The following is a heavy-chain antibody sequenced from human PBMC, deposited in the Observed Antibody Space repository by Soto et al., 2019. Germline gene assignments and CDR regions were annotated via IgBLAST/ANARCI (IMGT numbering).Heavy chain of an antibody. CDR1: GYTFTSYY. V-gene: IGHV1-46*01. Sequence: GASVKVSCKASGYTFTSYYMHWVRQAPGQGLEWMGIINPSGGSTNYAQKLQGRVAMTTDTSTSTAYMELRSLRSDDTAVYYCARGYVSPYDFWSGYYTTGWFDPWGQGTLVTVSS. J-gene: IGHJ5*02. CDR2: INPSGGST. CDR3: ARGYVSPYDFWSGYYTTGWFDP. D-gene: IGHD3-3*01.